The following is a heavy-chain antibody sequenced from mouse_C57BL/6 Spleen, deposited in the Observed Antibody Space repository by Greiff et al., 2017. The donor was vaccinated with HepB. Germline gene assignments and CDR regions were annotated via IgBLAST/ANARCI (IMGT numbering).Heavy chain of an antibody. Sequence: VKLQQPGAELVMPGASVKLSCKASGYTFTSYWMHWVKQRPGQGLEWIGEIDPSDSYTNYNQKFKGKSTLTVDKSSSTAYMQLSSLTSEDSAVYYCARHGITTVVATRGYFDVWGTGTTVTVSS. V-gene: IGHV1-69*01. CDR1: GYTFTSYW. J-gene: IGHJ1*03. CDR2: IDPSDSYT. D-gene: IGHD1-1*01. CDR3: ARHGITTVVATRGYFDV.